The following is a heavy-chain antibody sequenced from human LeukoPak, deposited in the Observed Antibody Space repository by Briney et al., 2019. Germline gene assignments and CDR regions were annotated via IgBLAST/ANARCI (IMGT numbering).Heavy chain of an antibody. Sequence: GGSLRLSCAASGFSFATYAMTWVRQAPGKGLEWVSTITGSGTTTDYADSVKGRFTISRDNSKNTVYLQMNSLRADDTAVYYCAKGKAYNNLDWFDPWGQGTLVTVSS. J-gene: IGHJ5*02. D-gene: IGHD4-11*01. V-gene: IGHV3-23*01. CDR3: AKGKAYNNLDWFDP. CDR1: GFSFATYA. CDR2: ITGSGTTT.